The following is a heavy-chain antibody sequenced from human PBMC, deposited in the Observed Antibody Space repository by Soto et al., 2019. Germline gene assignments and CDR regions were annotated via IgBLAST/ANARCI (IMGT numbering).Heavy chain of an antibody. Sequence: GGSLRLSCAASGFTFSSYAMHRVRQAPGKGLEWVAVISYDGRKKYYADSVKGRFTISRDNSKNTLYLQMNSLRAEATVVNSCAKDPRAKSDFYQYGLDIWGQGTTAT. J-gene: IGHJ6*02. V-gene: IGHV3-30-3*01. CDR1: GFTFSSYA. CDR3: AKDPRAKSDFYQYGLDI. CDR2: ISYDGRKK.